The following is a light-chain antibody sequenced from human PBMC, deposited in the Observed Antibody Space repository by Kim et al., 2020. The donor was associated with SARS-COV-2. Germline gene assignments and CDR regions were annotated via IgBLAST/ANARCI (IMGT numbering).Light chain of an antibody. Sequence: LSPGERATLSCRASQSVSSSYVAWYQQRPGQAPRLLIYGASSRATGIPDRFSGSGSGTDFTLTISRLGPEDFAVYYCQQYGSSFTFGPGTKVDIK. V-gene: IGKV3-20*01. CDR3: QQYGSSFT. J-gene: IGKJ3*01. CDR2: GAS. CDR1: QSVSSSY.